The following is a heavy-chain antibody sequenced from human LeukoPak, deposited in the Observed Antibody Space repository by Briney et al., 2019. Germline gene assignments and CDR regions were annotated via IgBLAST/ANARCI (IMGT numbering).Heavy chain of an antibody. CDR3: AKGHSSGWYYFDY. J-gene: IGHJ4*02. D-gene: IGHD6-19*01. CDR1: RFTFSSYG. Sequence: PGGSLRLSCAAPRFTFSSYGMSWVRQAPGKGLEWVSAISGSGALTYYADSVKGRFTISRDNSRNTLYLQMNSLRAEDTAVYYCAKGHSSGWYYFDYWGQGTLVTVPS. V-gene: IGHV3-23*01. CDR2: ISGSGALT.